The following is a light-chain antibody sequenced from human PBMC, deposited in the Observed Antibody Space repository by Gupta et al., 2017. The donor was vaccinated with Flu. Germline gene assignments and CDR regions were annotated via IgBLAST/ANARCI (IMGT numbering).Light chain of an antibody. CDR1: TGEVTSGHY. CDR3: LISYKDVRWV. Sequence: STGEVTSGHYPYWIQQKPGQVPRTLIYDKEKKHTLTPARFSSSLIGGKVAMTLSGAQPEDEAVYYCLISYKDVRWVFGGGTKLTVL. V-gene: IGLV7-46*01. J-gene: IGLJ3*02. CDR2: DKE.